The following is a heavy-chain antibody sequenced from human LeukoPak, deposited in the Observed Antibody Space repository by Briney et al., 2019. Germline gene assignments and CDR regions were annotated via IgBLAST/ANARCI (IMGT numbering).Heavy chain of an antibody. CDR3: AGRANSGWLLASYFDC. D-gene: IGHD6-19*01. Sequence: GESLKISCKGSGYNFGTSWIGWVRQMPGKGLEWMGIIYPSDSDTRYTPSFQGQVTFSVDKSITTAYLQWSSLKASDTAIYYCAGRANSGWLLASYFDCWGQGTLVTVSS. J-gene: IGHJ4*02. CDR2: IYPSDSDT. V-gene: IGHV5-51*01. CDR1: GYNFGTSW.